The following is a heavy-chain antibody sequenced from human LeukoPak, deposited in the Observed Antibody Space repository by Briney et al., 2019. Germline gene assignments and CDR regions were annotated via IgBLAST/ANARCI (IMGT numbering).Heavy chain of an antibody. CDR1: GFTFSSYN. J-gene: IGHJ4*02. D-gene: IGHD6-13*01. Sequence: GGSLRLSCTASGFTFSSYNMNWVRQAPGKGLEWVSVIYSGGSTYYADSVKGRFTISRDNSKNTLYLQMNSLRAEDTAVYYCARDGNIAAAGTGYWGQGTLVTVSS. V-gene: IGHV3-53*01. CDR3: ARDGNIAAAGTGY. CDR2: IYSGGST.